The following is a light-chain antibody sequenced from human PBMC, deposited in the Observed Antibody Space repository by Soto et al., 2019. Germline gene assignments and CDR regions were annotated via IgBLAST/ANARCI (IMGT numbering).Light chain of an antibody. CDR1: QSVRSSY. CDR2: GAS. Sequence: EIVLTQSPGTLSLSPGERVTLSCRASQSVRSSYLAWYQQKPGQAPRLLIYGASSRATGIPDRFSGSGSATHFTLTISRLEPEDVAVYCCQQYGSSPYTFGQGTKLEI. CDR3: QQYGSSPYT. V-gene: IGKV3-20*01. J-gene: IGKJ2*01.